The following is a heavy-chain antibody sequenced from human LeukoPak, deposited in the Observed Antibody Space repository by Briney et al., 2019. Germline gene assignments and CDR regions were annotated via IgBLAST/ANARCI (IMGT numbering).Heavy chain of an antibody. CDR1: GGTLSSYA. J-gene: IGHJ4*02. Sequence: SVKVSCKASGGTLSSYAISWVRQAPRQGLEWMGGIIPIFGTANYAQKFQGRVTITADKSTSTAYMELSSLRSEDTAVYYCARDPGYCSSTSCRREYYFDYWGQGTLVTVSS. CDR3: ARDPGYCSSTSCRREYYFDY. V-gene: IGHV1-69*06. CDR2: IIPIFGTA. D-gene: IGHD2-2*01.